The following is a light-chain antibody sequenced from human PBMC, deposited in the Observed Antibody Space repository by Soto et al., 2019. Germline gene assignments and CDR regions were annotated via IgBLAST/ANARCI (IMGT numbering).Light chain of an antibody. V-gene: IGLV1-47*01. Sequence: QSVLTQPPSASGTPGPRVTISCSGSSSNIGSKYVYGYQQLPGTAPKLLMYRNNQRPSGVPDRCSGSKSGTSVSLAISGLRSEDEGDYYCAAWDAGVSGPAFGRGTKLTVL. J-gene: IGLJ2*01. CDR1: SSNIGSKY. CDR3: AAWDAGVSGPA. CDR2: RNN.